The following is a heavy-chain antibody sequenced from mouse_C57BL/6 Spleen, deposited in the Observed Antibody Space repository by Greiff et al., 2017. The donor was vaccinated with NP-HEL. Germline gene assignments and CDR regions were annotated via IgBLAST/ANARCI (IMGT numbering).Heavy chain of an antibody. CDR2: IRNKANGYTT. CDR1: GFTFTDYY. D-gene: IGHD4-1*01. CDR3: ARYRLTGPFFDY. V-gene: IGHV7-3*01. Sequence: EVHLVESGGGLVQPGGSLSLSCAASGFTFTDYYMSWVRQPPGKALGWLGFIRNKANGYTTEYSASVKGRFTISRDNSQSILYLQMNALRAEDSATYYCARYRLTGPFFDYWGQGTTLTVSS. J-gene: IGHJ2*01.